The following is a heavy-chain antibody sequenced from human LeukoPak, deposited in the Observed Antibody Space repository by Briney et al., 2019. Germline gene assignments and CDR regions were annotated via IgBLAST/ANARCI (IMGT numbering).Heavy chain of an antibody. D-gene: IGHD4-17*01. V-gene: IGHV3-33*06. J-gene: IGHJ4*02. CDR3: AKDLLRIEYYFDY. CDR2: IWSDGSNQ. Sequence: PGKSLTLSCVASQFTFSHYGMHWVRQAPGKGLEWVAVIWSDGSNQYYADSVKGRFTISRDNSQNTVYLQMNSLRAEDTAVYYCAKDLLRIEYYFDYWGQGTLVTVSS. CDR1: QFTFSHYG.